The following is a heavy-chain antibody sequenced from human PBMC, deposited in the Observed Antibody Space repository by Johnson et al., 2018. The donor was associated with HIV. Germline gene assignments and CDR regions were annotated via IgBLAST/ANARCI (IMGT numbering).Heavy chain of an antibody. D-gene: IGHD5-12*01. CDR3: ARGPGGFGAFDV. CDR2: ISYDGSNK. V-gene: IGHV3-30*04. J-gene: IGHJ3*01. Sequence: QVQLVESGGGVVQPGRSLRLSCAASGFTFSSYAMHWVRQAPGKGLEWVAVISYDGSNKYYADSVKGRFTISRDNSKNTLYLQMNSLRAEDTAVYYCARGPGGFGAFDVWGHATLVTVSS. CDR1: GFTFSSYA.